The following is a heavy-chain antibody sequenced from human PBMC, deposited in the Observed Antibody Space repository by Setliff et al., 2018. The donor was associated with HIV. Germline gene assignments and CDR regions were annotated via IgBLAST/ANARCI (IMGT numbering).Heavy chain of an antibody. CDR1: GGTFSNYA. CDR3: ARDDHYYDMGSILSDWFFDL. CDR2: IIPIFGST. D-gene: IGHD3-22*01. V-gene: IGHV1-69*13. J-gene: IGHJ2*01. Sequence: GASVKVSCKASGGTFSNYAISWVRQAPGQGLEWMGGIIPIFGSTKYAQKFQDRVTITADESKDTVEMELSSLTSEDTAVYYCARDDHYYDMGSILSDWFFDLWDRGTLVTVSS.